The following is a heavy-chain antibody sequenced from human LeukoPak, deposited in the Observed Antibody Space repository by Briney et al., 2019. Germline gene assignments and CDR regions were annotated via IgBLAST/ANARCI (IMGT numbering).Heavy chain of an antibody. CDR2: INHSGST. CDR1: GGSFSGYY. J-gene: IGHJ4*02. Sequence: PSETLSLTCAVYGGSFSGYYWSWLRQPPAKGLEWIGEINHSGSTNYNPSLTSRVTISVDTSKNQFSLKLSSVTAADTAVHDCARGPSSWYGDYWGQGTLVTVYS. D-gene: IGHD6-13*01. V-gene: IGHV4-34*01. CDR3: ARGPSSWYGDY.